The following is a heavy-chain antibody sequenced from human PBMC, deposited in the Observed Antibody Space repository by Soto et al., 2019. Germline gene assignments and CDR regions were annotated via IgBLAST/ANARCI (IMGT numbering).Heavy chain of an antibody. CDR3: AKDREAEYSSSFVSS. Sequence: GGSMRHSWAAAGGKCRSYAVSWVRQAPGKGPEWVSAISGSGGVTYHADSVRGRFTVSRDNSKNTLYLQMNSLSAEDTAVYYCAKDREAEYSSSFVSSWGQGTLVTV. D-gene: IGHD6-6*01. CDR2: ISGSGGVT. V-gene: IGHV3-23*01. CDR1: GGKCRSYA. J-gene: IGHJ4*02.